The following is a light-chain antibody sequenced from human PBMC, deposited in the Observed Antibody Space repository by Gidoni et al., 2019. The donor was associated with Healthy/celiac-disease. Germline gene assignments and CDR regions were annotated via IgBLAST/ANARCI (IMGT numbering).Light chain of an antibody. CDR2: AAS. CDR1: QSISSY. J-gene: IGKJ1*01. V-gene: IGKV1-39*01. CDR3: QQSYSTLWT. Sequence: DIQMTQSPSSLSASVGDRVTITCRASQSISSYLNWYQQKPWKAPKLLIYAASSLQSGVPSRFSGSGSGTDFTLTISSLQPEDFATYHCQQSYSTLWTFGQGTKVEIK.